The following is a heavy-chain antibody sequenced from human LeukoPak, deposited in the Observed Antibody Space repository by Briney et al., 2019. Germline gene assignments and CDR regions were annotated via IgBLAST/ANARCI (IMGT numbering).Heavy chain of an antibody. Sequence: SETLSLTCTVSGGSISSYYWSWIRQPPGKGLEWIGYIYYSGSTNYNPSLKSRVTISVETSKNQFSLKLSSVTAADTAVYYCARAMDGDYFDYWGQGTLVTVSS. CDR3: ARAMDGDYFDY. D-gene: IGHD4-17*01. CDR2: IYYSGST. V-gene: IGHV4-59*01. J-gene: IGHJ4*02. CDR1: GGSISSYY.